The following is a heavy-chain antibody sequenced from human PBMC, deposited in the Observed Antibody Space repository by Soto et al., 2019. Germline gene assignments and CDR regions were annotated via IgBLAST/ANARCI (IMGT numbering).Heavy chain of an antibody. CDR2: IIPIFGTA. CDR3: AREAYCGGDCYPWFDY. V-gene: IGHV1-69*01. Sequence: QVQLVQSGAEVKKPGSSVKVSCKASGGTFSSYAISWVRQAPGQGLEWMGGIIPIFGTANYAQKFQGRVTITADESTSTAYMELGSLRSEDTAVYYCAREAYCGGDCYPWFDYWGQGTLVTVSS. J-gene: IGHJ4*02. D-gene: IGHD2-21*02. CDR1: GGTFSSYA.